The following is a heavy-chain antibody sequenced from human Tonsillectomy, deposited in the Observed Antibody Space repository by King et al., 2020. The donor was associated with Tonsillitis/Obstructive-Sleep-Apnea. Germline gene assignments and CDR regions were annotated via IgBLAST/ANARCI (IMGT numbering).Heavy chain of an antibody. Sequence: VQLVESGGGVVQPGRSLRLSCAASGFTFSTYGMHWVRQAPGKGLEWVALIWYDGSHKYYADSVKGRFTISRDNSKNTLSLQMNSLRADDTAVFYCARGGYTGPQNIFYYSGMYVWGQGPTVTVSS. V-gene: IGHV3-33*01. CDR3: ARGGYTGPQNIFYYSGMYV. D-gene: IGHD2-21*01. CDR1: GFTFSTYG. CDR2: IWYDGSHK. J-gene: IGHJ6*02.